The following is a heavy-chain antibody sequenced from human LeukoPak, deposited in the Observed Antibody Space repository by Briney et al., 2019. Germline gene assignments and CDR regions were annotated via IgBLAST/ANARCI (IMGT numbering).Heavy chain of an antibody. V-gene: IGHV4-4*02. CDR3: SRESGPFSPFGF. J-gene: IGHJ4*02. D-gene: IGHD1-26*01. CDR2: ISLRGLT. Sequence: SGTLSLTCGVSGGSISGTNWWSWVRPPPGQGLEWIGEISLRGLTNYNPSLRSRLTMSLDESKNQVSLNPTSMTVADTAVYYCSRESGPFSPFGFWGQGTLVSVHS. CDR1: GGSISGTNW.